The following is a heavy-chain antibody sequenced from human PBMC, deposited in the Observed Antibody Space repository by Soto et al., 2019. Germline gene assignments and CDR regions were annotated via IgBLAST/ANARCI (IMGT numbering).Heavy chain of an antibody. J-gene: IGHJ3*02. V-gene: IGHV2-5*02. CDR1: GFSLSTSGVG. Sequence: QITLKESGPTLVKPTQTLTLTCTFSGFSLSTSGVGGGWIRQPPGKALEWLALTYWDDDKRYSPSLKSRLTITKYTSKNQVVLTMTNMDPVDTAAYSSARGDAFDIWGQGTMVTVSS. CDR3: ARGDAFDI. CDR2: TYWDDDK.